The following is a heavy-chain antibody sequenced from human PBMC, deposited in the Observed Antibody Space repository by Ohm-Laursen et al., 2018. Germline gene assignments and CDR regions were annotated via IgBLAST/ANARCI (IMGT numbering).Heavy chain of an antibody. J-gene: IGHJ4*02. CDR1: GFNFSEFY. Sequence: SLRLSCAASGFNFSEFYMSWIRQAPGKGLEWISYISATGNTRYYEDSLKGRITIFRDNAKKLLYLQMHSLRAKDTAVYYCAREMRGMYHDRSGNYMSPGPDYWGQGTLVTVSS. CDR3: AREMRGMYHDRSGNYMSPGPDY. V-gene: IGHV3-11*01. D-gene: IGHD3-22*01. CDR2: ISATGNTR.